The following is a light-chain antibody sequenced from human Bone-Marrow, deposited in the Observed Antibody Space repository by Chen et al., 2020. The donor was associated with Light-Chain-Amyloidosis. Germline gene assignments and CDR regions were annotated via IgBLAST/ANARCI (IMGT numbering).Light chain of an antibody. CDR3: QQYDSYPVT. J-gene: IGKJ4*01. CDR1: ESIKSW. CDR2: RSS. Sequence: DIQMTQFPSTLSASVGDRVIITCRASESIKSWLAWHQQRPGKAPKVLIYRSSTLESGVPSRFSGSASGTEFTRTISSLQPEDFATYYCQQYDSYPVTFGGGTKVEIK. V-gene: IGKV1-5*03.